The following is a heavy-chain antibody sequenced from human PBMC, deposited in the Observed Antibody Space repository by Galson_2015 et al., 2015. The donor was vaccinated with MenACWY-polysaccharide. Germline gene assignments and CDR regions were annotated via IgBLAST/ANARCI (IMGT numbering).Heavy chain of an antibody. Sequence: SLRLSCAASGFSFNSYEMNWVRQAPGKGPEWISHISPSGNKVEYADSVKGRFTISRDNARNSLYLQMNSLRVDDTALYYCAAGGSCDHWGQGTLVTVSS. CDR3: AAGGSCDH. V-gene: IGHV3-48*03. D-gene: IGHD1-26*01. J-gene: IGHJ5*02. CDR1: GFSFNSYE. CDR2: ISPSGNKV.